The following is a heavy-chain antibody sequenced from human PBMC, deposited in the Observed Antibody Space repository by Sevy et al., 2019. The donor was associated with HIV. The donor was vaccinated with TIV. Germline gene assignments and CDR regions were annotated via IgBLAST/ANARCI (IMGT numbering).Heavy chain of an antibody. Sequence: GGSLRLSCEAFGFAFSDYAMHGVRQVPGKGLEWLAVVSYDRSNTSYADSVKGRFTVSRDNSKNTLYLQMNSLRRDDTAVFYCARFPPQRAFDIWGQGTTVTVSS. CDR1: GFAFSDYA. CDR2: VSYDRSNT. CDR3: ARFPPQRAFDI. V-gene: IGHV3-30-3*01. J-gene: IGHJ3*02.